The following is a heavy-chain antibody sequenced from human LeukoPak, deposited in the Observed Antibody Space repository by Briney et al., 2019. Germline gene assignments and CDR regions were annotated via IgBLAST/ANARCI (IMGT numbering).Heavy chain of an antibody. CDR3: ARYSNYGNGFDY. CDR2: IYYSGST. CDR1: GGSISSYY. Sequence: SETLSFTCTVSGGSISSYYWSWIRQPPGKGLEWIGYIYYSGSTNYNPSLKSRVTISVDTSKNQFSPKLSSVTAADTAVYYCARYSNYGNGFDYWGQGALVTVSS. V-gene: IGHV4-59*01. D-gene: IGHD4-11*01. J-gene: IGHJ4*02.